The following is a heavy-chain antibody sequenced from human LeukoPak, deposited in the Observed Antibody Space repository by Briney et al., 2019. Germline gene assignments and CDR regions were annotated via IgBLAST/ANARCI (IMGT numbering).Heavy chain of an antibody. CDR2: IYPGDSDT. V-gene: IGHV5-51*01. J-gene: IGHJ4*02. CDR1: GYSFTNYR. CDR3: AKVNSGTYSGYFDY. D-gene: IGHD1-26*01. Sequence: GESLKISCKGSGYSFTNYRIGWVRQMPGKGLEWMGIIYPGDSDTRYSPSFQGQVTISADKSFSTAYLQWSSLKASDTAMYYCAKVNSGTYSGYFDYWGQGTLVTVSS.